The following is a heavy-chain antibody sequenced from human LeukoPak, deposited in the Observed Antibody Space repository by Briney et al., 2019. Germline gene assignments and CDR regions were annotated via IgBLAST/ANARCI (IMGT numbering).Heavy chain of an antibody. J-gene: IGHJ6*02. CDR1: GFTFSDYY. D-gene: IGHD6-19*01. Sequence: PGGSLRLSCAASGFTFSDYYMSWIRQAPGKGLEWVANIKQDGSEKYYVDSVKGRFTISRDNAKNSLYLQMNSLRADDTAVYYCAKELSSGYGMEVWGQGTTVTVSS. CDR2: IKQDGSEK. CDR3: AKELSSGYGMEV. V-gene: IGHV3-7*01.